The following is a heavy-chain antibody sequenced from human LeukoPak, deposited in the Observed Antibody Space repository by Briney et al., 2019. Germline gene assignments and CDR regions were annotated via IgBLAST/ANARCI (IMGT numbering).Heavy chain of an antibody. Sequence: GGSLRLSCAASGFTFSDYAMSWVRQAPGQGLEWVSTMSARDGRTYYADSVKGRFTISRDNSKNTLYLQMNSLRVEDTTVYYCATDSLPLAETHYPHSGMAVSSQGTTVT. CDR3: ATDSLPLAETHYPHSGMAV. D-gene: IGHD6-19*01. CDR1: GFTFSDYA. J-gene: IGHJ6*02. CDR2: MSARDGRT. V-gene: IGHV3-23*01.